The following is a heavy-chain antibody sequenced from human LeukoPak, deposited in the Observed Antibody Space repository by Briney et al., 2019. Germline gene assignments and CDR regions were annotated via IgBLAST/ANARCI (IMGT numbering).Heavy chain of an antibody. CDR2: ISWNGGST. J-gene: IGHJ4*02. Sequence: GGSLRLSCAVSGFTFGDYAMHWVRQLPGKGLEWVAGISWNGGSTDYAASVRGRFTIFRDNVRRSLFLQMNSLRVEDMGVYYCAKDAGDTGWYAYYFDSWGRGTQVTVSP. V-gene: IGHV3-9*03. CDR3: AKDAGDTGWYAYYFDS. D-gene: IGHD6-19*01. CDR1: GFTFGDYA.